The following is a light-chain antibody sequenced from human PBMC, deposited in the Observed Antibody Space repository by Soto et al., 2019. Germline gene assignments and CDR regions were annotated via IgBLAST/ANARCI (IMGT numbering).Light chain of an antibody. CDR3: QQYGVSPT. J-gene: IGKJ4*01. CDR2: GAS. CDR1: QTISNTF. Sequence: EIVLTQSPGTLSLSPGERATLSCSASQTISNTFLAWYQQRPGQAPRLLIYGASVRAAGIPDRFSGSGSGTDFTLSISRLEPEDFAVYYCQQYGVSPTFGGGTKVEIK. V-gene: IGKV3-20*01.